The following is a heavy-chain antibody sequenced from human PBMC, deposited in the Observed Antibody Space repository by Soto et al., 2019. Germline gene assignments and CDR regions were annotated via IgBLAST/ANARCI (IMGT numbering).Heavy chain of an antibody. CDR2: ISYDGSNK. J-gene: IGHJ4*02. CDR3: AKDNNTYGDYFFAY. V-gene: IGHV3-30*18. CDR1: GFTFSSYG. Sequence: QVQLVESGGGVVQPGRSLRLSCAASGFTFSSYGMHWVRQAPGKGLEWVAVISYDGSNKYYADSVKGRFSISRDNSKNTLYLQMNSLRAEDTAVYYCAKDNNTYGDYFFAYWGQGTLVTVSS. D-gene: IGHD4-17*01.